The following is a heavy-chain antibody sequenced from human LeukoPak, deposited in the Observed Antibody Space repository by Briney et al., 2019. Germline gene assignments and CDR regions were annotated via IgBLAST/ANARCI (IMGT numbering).Heavy chain of an antibody. CDR3: ARTKLERVY. CDR1: GYSISSGYY. CDR2: IYHSGST. V-gene: IGHV4-38-2*02. D-gene: IGHD1-1*01. Sequence: PSETLSLTCTVSGYSISSGYYWGWIRQPPGKGLEWIGSIYHSGSTYYNPSLKSRVTISVDTSKNQFSLKLSSVTAADTAVYYCARTKLERVYWGQGTLVTVSS. J-gene: IGHJ4*02.